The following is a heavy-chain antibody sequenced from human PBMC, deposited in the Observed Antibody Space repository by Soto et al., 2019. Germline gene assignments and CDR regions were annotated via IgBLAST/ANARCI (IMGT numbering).Heavy chain of an antibody. CDR1: GGTFSSYA. CDR2: IIPIFGTA. V-gene: IGHV1-69*13. Sequence: SVKVSCKASGGTFSSYAIGWVRQAPGQGLEWMGGIIPIFGTANYAQKFQGRVTITADESTSTAYMELSSLRSEDTAVYYCARGGQQLTKAHFDYWGQGTLVTVSS. CDR3: ARGGQQLTKAHFDY. J-gene: IGHJ4*02. D-gene: IGHD6-13*01.